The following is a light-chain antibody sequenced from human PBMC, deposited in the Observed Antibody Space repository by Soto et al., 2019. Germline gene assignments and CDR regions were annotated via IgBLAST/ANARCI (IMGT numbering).Light chain of an antibody. Sequence: DIQMTQSPSSVSASVGDRVTITCRASQGISNWLAWYQQQPGRAPKLLIYGAYTLQTGVPSRFSVGVSGTHFTLIISSLQPEDFATYYCQQTNTFFPLTFGGGTRVEIK. CDR2: GAY. CDR1: QGISNW. CDR3: QQTNTFFPLT. J-gene: IGKJ4*01. V-gene: IGKV1-12*01.